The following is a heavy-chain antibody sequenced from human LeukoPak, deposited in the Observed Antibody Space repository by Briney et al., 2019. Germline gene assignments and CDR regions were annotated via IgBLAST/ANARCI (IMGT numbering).Heavy chain of an antibody. CDR2: IYYSGST. V-gene: IGHV4-39*07. J-gene: IGHJ4*02. CDR1: GGSISSSSYY. Sequence: SETLSLTCTVSGGSISSSSYYWGWIRQPPGKGLEWIGSIYYSGSTYYNPSLKSRVTISVDTSKNQFSLKLSSVTAADTAVYYCARDFQKFAYWGQGTLVTVSS. CDR3: ARDFQKFAY.